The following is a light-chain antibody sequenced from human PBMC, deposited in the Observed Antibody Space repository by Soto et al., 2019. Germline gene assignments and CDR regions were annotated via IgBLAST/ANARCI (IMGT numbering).Light chain of an antibody. CDR3: QQYNSYSPT. V-gene: IGKV1-5*03. Sequence: DIQMTQSPSTMAASVGARVPITCRASDSISPWVAWYQQKPGKAPKVLIYKASSLVSGVPSRFSGSGSGTEFTLTISSLQPDDSATYYCQQYNSYSPTFGQGTKVDIK. CDR2: KAS. CDR1: DSISPW. J-gene: IGKJ1*01.